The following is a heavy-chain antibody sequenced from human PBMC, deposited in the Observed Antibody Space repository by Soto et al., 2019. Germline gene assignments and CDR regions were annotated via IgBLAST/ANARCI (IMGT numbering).Heavy chain of an antibody. CDR1: GFTFSSYG. CDR3: AKEGGYAHNWFDP. V-gene: IGHV3-30*18. Sequence: GESLKISCAASGFTFSSYGMHWVRQAPGKGLEWVAVISYDGSNKYYADSVKGRFTISRDNSKNTLYLQMNSLRAEDTAVYYCAKEGGYAHNWFDPWGQGTLVTVSS. CDR2: ISYDGSNK. J-gene: IGHJ5*02. D-gene: IGHD5-12*01.